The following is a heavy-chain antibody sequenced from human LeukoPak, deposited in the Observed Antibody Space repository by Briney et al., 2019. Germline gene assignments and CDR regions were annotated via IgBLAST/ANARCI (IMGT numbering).Heavy chain of an antibody. CDR1: GFTFSSYA. CDR2: ISGSGGST. D-gene: IGHD4-17*01. CDR3: AKPYGDYLLSDY. V-gene: IGHV3-23*01. J-gene: IGHJ4*02. Sequence: GGSLRLSCAASGFTFSSYAMSWVRQAPGKGLEGFSAISGSGGSTYYADSVKGRFTISRDNSKNTLYLQMNSLRAEDTAVYYCAKPYGDYLLSDYWGQGTLVTVSS.